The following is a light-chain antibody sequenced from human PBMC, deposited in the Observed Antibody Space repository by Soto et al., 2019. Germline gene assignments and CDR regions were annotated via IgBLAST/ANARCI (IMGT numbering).Light chain of an antibody. CDR3: QQSNDYVWT. CDR2: KPS. V-gene: IGKV1-5*03. J-gene: IGKJ1*01. Sequence: DIQMTQSHSTLAASVGDRVTITCRASQSISGGLAWYQHKPGKAPKLLIYKPSSLESGVPSRFSGSGSGTEFTLTINSLKPDDFATYYCQQSNDYVWTFGHGTKVEVK. CDR1: QSISGG.